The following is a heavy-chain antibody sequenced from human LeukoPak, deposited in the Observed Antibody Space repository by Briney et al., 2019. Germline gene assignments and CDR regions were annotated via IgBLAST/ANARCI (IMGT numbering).Heavy chain of an antibody. Sequence: TSETLSLTCAVSDSSMSNFYWSWIRQTPGKGLEWIGHLYHSGSTNYNPSLESRITISVDTSKNQFSLKLSSVTAADTAVYYCARHLAPSSGYLTLDYWGQGTLVTVSS. J-gene: IGHJ4*02. CDR3: ARHLAPSSGYLTLDY. D-gene: IGHD3-22*01. CDR1: DSSMSNFY. CDR2: LYHSGST. V-gene: IGHV4-59*08.